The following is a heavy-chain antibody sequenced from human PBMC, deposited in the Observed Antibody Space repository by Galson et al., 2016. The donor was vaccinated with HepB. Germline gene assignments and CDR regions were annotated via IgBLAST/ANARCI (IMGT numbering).Heavy chain of an antibody. Sequence: SLRLSCAASGFTVSSNYMGWVRQAPGKGLEWVSVIYSGGSTYYAASAKGRFTISRDNSKNTLYHQMNSLRAEDTAMYYCSRRSSPSSGWHYYFDYWGQGTLVTVSS. CDR1: GFTVSSNY. CDR3: SRRSSPSSGWHYYFDY. D-gene: IGHD6-19*01. CDR2: IYSGGST. V-gene: IGHV3-53*01. J-gene: IGHJ4*02.